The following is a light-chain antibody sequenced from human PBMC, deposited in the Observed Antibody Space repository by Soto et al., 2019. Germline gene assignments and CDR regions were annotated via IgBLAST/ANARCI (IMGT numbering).Light chain of an antibody. CDR3: QQYNNWSYT. V-gene: IGKV1-9*01. J-gene: IGKJ2*01. CDR2: GAS. CDR1: QGIRSY. Sequence: DIQLTQSPFFLSASVGDRVTITCRASQGIRSYLAWYQQRPGKAPELLIYGASTLRTGVASRFSGSGSGTEFTLTSSSLQPEDFATYFCQQYNNWSYTFGQGPKLEIK.